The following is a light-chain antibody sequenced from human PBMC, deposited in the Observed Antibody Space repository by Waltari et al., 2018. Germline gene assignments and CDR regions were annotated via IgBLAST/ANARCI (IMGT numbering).Light chain of an antibody. CDR1: NLGKTY. CDR2: QDS. Sequence: SYDLTQPPSVSVSPGQTATIACSGDNLGKTYIAWYQQKPGQSPMLVIYQDSKRPSGIPERFSGSNSGITATLTISGAQSVDEAEYYCQAWDTATYVVFGGGTKLTVL. CDR3: QAWDTATYVV. V-gene: IGLV3-1*01. J-gene: IGLJ3*02.